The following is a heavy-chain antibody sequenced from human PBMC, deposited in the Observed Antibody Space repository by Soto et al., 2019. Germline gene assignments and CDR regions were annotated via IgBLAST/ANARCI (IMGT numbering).Heavy chain of an antibody. J-gene: IGHJ5*02. Sequence: PSETLSLTCTVSGGSIISSSYYWVLIRQPPGKGLEWIGSIFYSGTTYYNPSLKSRVTISVDTSKNQFSLKLSSVTAADTAVYYCARVNLYYGSGSYYNLYNWFDPWGQGTLVTVSS. CDR3: ARVNLYYGSGSYYNLYNWFDP. D-gene: IGHD3-10*01. CDR1: GGSIISSSYY. V-gene: IGHV4-39*07. CDR2: IFYSGTT.